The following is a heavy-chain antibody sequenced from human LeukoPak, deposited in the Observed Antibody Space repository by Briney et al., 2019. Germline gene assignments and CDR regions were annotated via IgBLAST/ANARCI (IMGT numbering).Heavy chain of an antibody. Sequence: GGSLRLSCAASGFTFSSYAMSWVRQAPGKGLEWVSAISGSGGSTYYADSVKGRFTISRDNAKNSLFLQMNSLRDEDTAVYYCARGPRRGDDSSGYYSWDFDYWGQGTLVTVSS. D-gene: IGHD3-22*01. CDR3: ARGPRRGDDSSGYYSWDFDY. V-gene: IGHV3-23*01. CDR2: ISGSGGST. J-gene: IGHJ4*02. CDR1: GFTFSSYA.